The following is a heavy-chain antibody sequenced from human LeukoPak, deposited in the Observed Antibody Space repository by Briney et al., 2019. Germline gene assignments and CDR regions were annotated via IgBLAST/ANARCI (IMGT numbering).Heavy chain of an antibody. Sequence: GESLKISCKGSGYSFTSYWIGWVRQMPGKGLEWMGIIYPGDSDTRYSPSFQGQVTISADKSISTVYLQWSSLKASDTAMYYCARHGRGYCDKDAFDIWGQGTMVTVSS. V-gene: IGHV5-51*01. J-gene: IGHJ3*02. CDR2: IYPGDSDT. CDR1: GYSFTSYW. D-gene: IGHD3-22*01. CDR3: ARHGRGYCDKDAFDI.